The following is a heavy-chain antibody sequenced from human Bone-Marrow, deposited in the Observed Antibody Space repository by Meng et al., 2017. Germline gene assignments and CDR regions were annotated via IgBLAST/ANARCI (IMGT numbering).Heavy chain of an antibody. CDR1: GYIFTNYA. D-gene: IGHD6-6*01. CDR2: IYGGTGNT. Sequence: QVQLVQAGAEVKKPGASVKGSCKASGYIFTNYAVHWVRQAPGQRLEWMGWIYGGTGNTKYSQNFQDRVTLTMDTSANTVYVELSSLNSEDTATYYCARGFSSGEYSSLSWWFDPWGRGTLVTVSS. CDR3: ARGFSSGEYSSLSWWFDP. J-gene: IGHJ5*02. V-gene: IGHV1-3*01.